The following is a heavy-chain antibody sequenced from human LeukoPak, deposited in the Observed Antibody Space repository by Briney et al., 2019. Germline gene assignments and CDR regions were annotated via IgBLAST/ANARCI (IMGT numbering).Heavy chain of an antibody. CDR3: ARGPFAYYFDY. V-gene: IGHV1-69*05. J-gene: IGHJ4*02. CDR1: GGTFSSYA. CDR2: IIPILGTA. Sequence: ASVKVSCKASGGTFSSYAISWVRQAPGQGLEWMGGIIPILGTANYAQKFQGRVTITTDESTSTAYMELSSLRSEDTAVYYCARGPFAYYFDYWGQGTLVTVSS. D-gene: IGHD2/OR15-2a*01.